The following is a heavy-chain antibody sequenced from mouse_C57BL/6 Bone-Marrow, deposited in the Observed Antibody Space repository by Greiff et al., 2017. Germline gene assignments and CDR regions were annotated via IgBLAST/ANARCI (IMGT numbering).Heavy chain of an antibody. J-gene: IGHJ1*03. V-gene: IGHV1-81*01. CDR1: GYTFTSYG. CDR2: IYPRSGNT. D-gene: IGHD1-1*01. CDR3: ARPRHYYGSSYWYFDV. Sequence: QVQLQQSGAELARPGASVKLSCKASGYTFTSYGISWVKQRTGQGLEWIGEIYPRSGNTYYNEKFKGKATLTADKSSSTAYMELRSLTSEDSAVYFCARPRHYYGSSYWYFDVWGTGTTVTVSS.